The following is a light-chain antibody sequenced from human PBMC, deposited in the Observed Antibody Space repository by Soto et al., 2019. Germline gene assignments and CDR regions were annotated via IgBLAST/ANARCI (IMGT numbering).Light chain of an antibody. CDR2: GAS. Sequence: EIVLTQSPGTLSLSPGERATLSCRASQSVSSIYLAWYQQKPAQAPRLLIYGASSRATAIPDRFSGSGSGTDFTLTISRLEPEDFGVYYCQQFGSSPLFTFGPGTKVDVK. J-gene: IGKJ3*01. CDR1: QSVSSIY. V-gene: IGKV3-20*01. CDR3: QQFGSSPLFT.